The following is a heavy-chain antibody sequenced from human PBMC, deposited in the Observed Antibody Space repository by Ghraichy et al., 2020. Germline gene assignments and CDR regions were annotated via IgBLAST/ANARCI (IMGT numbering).Heavy chain of an antibody. CDR2: INSDGSST. V-gene: IGHV3-74*01. CDR1: GFTFSRYW. J-gene: IGHJ4*02. Sequence: GESLNISCVASGFTFSRYWMHWVRQAPGKGLVWVSRINSDGSSTNYADSVKGRFAISRDNAKNTLYLQINSLRAEDTAVYYCAREEGAWDAFCAGVCSVFDFWGQGTLVTVSS. CDR3: AREEGAWDAFCAGVCSVFDF. D-gene: IGHD2-21*02.